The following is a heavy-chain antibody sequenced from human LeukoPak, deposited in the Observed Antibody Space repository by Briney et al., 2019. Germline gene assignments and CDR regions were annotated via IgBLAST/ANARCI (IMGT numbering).Heavy chain of an antibody. V-gene: IGHV3-23*01. CDR2: ISGSGGST. D-gene: IGHD1-20*01. J-gene: IGHJ4*02. CDR3: AILSRITGTTV. CDR1: GFTFSSYA. Sequence: GGSLRLSCAASGFTFSSYAMSWVRQAPGKGLEWVSAISGSGGSTYYADSVKGRFTISRDNAKNSLYLQMNSLRAEDTALYYCAILSRITGTTVWGQGTLVTVSS.